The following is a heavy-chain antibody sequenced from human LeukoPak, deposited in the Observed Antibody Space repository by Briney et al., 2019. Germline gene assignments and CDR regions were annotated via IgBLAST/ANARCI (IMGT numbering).Heavy chain of an antibody. Sequence: ASETLSLTCAVYGGSFSGYYWSWIRQPPGKGLEWIGEINHSGSTYYNPSLKSRVTISVDTSKNQFSLKLSSVTAADTAVYYCARISVVVVAATFDYWGQGTLVTVSS. D-gene: IGHD2-15*01. V-gene: IGHV4-34*01. CDR3: ARISVVVVAATFDY. J-gene: IGHJ4*02. CDR2: INHSGST. CDR1: GGSFSGYY.